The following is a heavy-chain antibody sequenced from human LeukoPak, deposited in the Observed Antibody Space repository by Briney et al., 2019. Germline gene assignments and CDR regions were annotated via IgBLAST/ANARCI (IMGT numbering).Heavy chain of an antibody. Sequence: GGSLRLSCEASGFTFSSCEMNWVRQAPGKGLEWVSSVSSSSSYIYYADSVKGRFTISRDNAKNSLYLQMNSLRAEDTAVYYCARPYYYDSSPTTYYYYYMDVWGKGTTVTVSS. CDR2: VSSSSSYI. V-gene: IGHV3-21*01. D-gene: IGHD3-22*01. J-gene: IGHJ6*03. CDR3: ARPYYYDSSPTTYYYYYMDV. CDR1: GFTFSSCE.